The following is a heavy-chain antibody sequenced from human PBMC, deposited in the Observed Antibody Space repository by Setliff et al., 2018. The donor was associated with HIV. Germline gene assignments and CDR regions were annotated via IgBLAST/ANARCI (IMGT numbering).Heavy chain of an antibody. J-gene: IGHJ4*02. CDR2: INHSGST. D-gene: IGHD6-19*01. Sequence: SETLSLTCAVYGESFSDYSWTWIRQPPGKGLGWIGEINHSGSTNYNPSLKSRVTISVDTSKNQFSLNLTSLTAADTAVYYSAREQWLVTRGYFDSWGQGIMVTVS. CDR1: GESFSDYS. CDR3: AREQWLVTRGYFDS. V-gene: IGHV4-34*01.